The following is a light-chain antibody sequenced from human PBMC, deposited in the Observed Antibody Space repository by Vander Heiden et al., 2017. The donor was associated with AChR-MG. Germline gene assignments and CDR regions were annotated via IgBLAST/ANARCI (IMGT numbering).Light chain of an antibody. Sequence: QSALTQPPSASGSPGQSVTISCTGTSSDVGGYNYVSWYQQHPGKAPNLMIYEVSKRPSGVPDRFSGSKSGNTASLTVSGLQAEDEADYYCSSYAGSNEDVVFGGGTKLTVL. CDR1: SSDVGGYNY. CDR3: SSYAGSNEDVV. V-gene: IGLV2-8*01. CDR2: EVS. J-gene: IGLJ2*01.